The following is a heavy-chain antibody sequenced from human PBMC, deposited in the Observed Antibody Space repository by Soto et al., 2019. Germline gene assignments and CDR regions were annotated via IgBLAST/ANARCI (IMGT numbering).Heavy chain of an antibody. J-gene: IGHJ6*02. Sequence: QVQLVQSGAEVKKPGSSVKVSCKASGGTFSSYAISWVRQAPGQGLEWMGGIIPIFGTANYAQKFQGRVTITADESTSTAYMELSRLRSEDTAVYYCAREGCSSTSCYTPRGVYYYCGMDVWGQGTTVTVSS. V-gene: IGHV1-69*01. CDR2: IIPIFGTA. CDR3: AREGCSSTSCYTPRGVYYYCGMDV. D-gene: IGHD2-2*02. CDR1: GGTFSSYA.